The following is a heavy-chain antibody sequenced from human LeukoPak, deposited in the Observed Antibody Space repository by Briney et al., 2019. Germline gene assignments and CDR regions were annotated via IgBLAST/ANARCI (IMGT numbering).Heavy chain of an antibody. D-gene: IGHD1-26*01. Sequence: GGSLRLSCAASGFTFSSYGMSWVRQAPGKGLEWVSAISGSGGSTYYADSVKGRFTISRDNSKNTLFLQMNSLRAEDTAVYYCARGGSYPHYYFDSWGQGTLVTVSS. CDR2: ISGSGGST. CDR1: GFTFSSYG. CDR3: ARGGSYPHYYFDS. J-gene: IGHJ4*02. V-gene: IGHV3-23*01.